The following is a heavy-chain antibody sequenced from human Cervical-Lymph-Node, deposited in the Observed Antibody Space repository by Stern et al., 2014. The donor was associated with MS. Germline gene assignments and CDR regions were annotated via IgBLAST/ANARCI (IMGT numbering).Heavy chain of an antibody. J-gene: IGHJ6*02. D-gene: IGHD3-3*01. Sequence: QVQLVQSGAEVKKPGASVKVSCKASGYTFTAYYMHWVRQAPGQGLEWMGLINPTVGTTSYARKFQGRVTMTRDTSTSTVYMELRSLRSEDTAVYCCARDLLQYTGYGMDVWGQGTTVTVFS. CDR3: ARDLLQYTGYGMDV. CDR1: GYTFTAYY. V-gene: IGHV1-46*03. CDR2: INPTVGTT.